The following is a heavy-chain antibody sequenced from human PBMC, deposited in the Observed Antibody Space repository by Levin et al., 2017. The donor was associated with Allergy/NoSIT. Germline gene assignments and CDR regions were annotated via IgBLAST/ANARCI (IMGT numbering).Heavy chain of an antibody. J-gene: IGHJ4*02. CDR2: ISSSSSYI. V-gene: IGHV3-21*01. Sequence: GGSLRLSCAASGFTFSSYSMNWVRQAPGKGLEWVSSISSSSSYIYYADSVKGRFTISRDNAKNSLYLQMNSLRAEDTAVYYCARLEGAAAGTGYWGQGTLVTVSS. D-gene: IGHD6-13*01. CDR1: GFTFSSYS. CDR3: ARLEGAAAGTGY.